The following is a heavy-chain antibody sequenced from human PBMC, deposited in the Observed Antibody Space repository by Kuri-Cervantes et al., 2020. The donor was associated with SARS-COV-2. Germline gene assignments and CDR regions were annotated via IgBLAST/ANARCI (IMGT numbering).Heavy chain of an antibody. Sequence: GESLKISCAASGFTFDDYAMHWVRQAPGKGLEWVSLTSWDGGSTYYADSVKGRFTISRDNSKNSLYLQMNSLRAEDTALYYCAKNLYAMDHRERAFDIWGQGTMVTVSS. CDR3: AKNLYAMDHRERAFDI. CDR1: GFTFDDYA. J-gene: IGHJ3*02. D-gene: IGHD5-18*01. V-gene: IGHV3-43D*04. CDR2: TSWDGGST.